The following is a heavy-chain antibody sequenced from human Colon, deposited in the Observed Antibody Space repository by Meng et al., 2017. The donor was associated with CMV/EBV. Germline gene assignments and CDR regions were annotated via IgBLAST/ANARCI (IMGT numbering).Heavy chain of an antibody. V-gene: IGHV1-2*02. CDR1: GYSFAAHY. CDR3: VRDMDASQGSAFDI. J-gene: IGHJ3*02. Sequence: ASVKVSCKTSGYSFAAHYIHWVRKAPGQGLEWMGLIHPTTGAADYAQKFSDRVTMTRDMSITTFYMELRRLTSDDTAVYYCVRDMDASQGSAFDIWGQGTMVPSPQ. CDR2: IHPTTGAA. D-gene: IGHD2-2*03.